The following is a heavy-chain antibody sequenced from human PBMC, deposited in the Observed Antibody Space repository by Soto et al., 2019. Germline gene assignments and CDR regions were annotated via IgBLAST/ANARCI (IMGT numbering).Heavy chain of an antibody. CDR2: INHRGSL. J-gene: IGHJ6*02. CDR3: ARELPQRQGRNMDV. V-gene: IGHV4-31*03. D-gene: IGHD1-1*01. Sequence: QVQLQESGPGLVKPSQTLSLTCTVTGGSMTSGDQYWTWIRHRPGEGLEGLGYINHRGSLYYNPSLQSRVSMSVDTSKNQFSLNLSSVTAADTAVYYCARELPQRQGRNMDVWGQGTTVTVSS. CDR1: GGSMTSGDQY.